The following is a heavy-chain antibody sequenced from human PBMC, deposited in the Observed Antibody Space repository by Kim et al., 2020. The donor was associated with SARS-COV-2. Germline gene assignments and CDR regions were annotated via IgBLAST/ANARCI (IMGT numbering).Heavy chain of an antibody. CDR1: GFTFGRYA. CDR3: ASSYFYGSETHNYFQN. CDR2: IGAGATA. D-gene: IGHD3-10*01. Sequence: GGSLRLSCAASGFTFGRYAMSWVRQAPGKGLEWVSLIGAGATAFYADSVKSRFTISRDNSKNTLYLQMDSLRAEDTGIYYCASSYFYGSETHNYFQNWGQGTLVTVSS. J-gene: IGHJ4*02. V-gene: IGHV3-23*01.